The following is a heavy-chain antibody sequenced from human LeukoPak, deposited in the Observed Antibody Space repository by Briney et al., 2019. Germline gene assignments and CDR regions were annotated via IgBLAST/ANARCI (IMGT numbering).Heavy chain of an antibody. Sequence: PSETLSLTCTVSGGSIRSSYYYWGWIRQPPGKGLEWIGSIYDSGSTYYNPSLKSRVTISVDTSKNQFSLKLNSVTAADTAVYYCSREAGELYEAVRGVSRYFDYWGQGTLVTVSS. J-gene: IGHJ4*02. CDR3: SREAGELYEAVRGVSRYFDY. CDR1: GGSIRSSYYY. V-gene: IGHV4-39*02. D-gene: IGHD3-10*01. CDR2: IYDSGST.